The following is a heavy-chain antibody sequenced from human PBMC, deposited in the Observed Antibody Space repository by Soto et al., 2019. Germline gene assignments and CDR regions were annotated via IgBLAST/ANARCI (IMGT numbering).Heavy chain of an antibody. V-gene: IGHV3-23*01. CDR3: AKVQEFCGFNCYIVDS. Sequence: LRLSCVASGFTFSNSAMSWVRHVPGKGLEWAAGIRSSGGHTNYADSVKGRFTISRDNSKDTLYLQMNSLRAEDTALYYCAKVQEFCGFNCYIVDSWGQGVLVTVSS. CDR2: IRSSGGHT. D-gene: IGHD2-21*02. J-gene: IGHJ4*02. CDR1: GFTFSNSA.